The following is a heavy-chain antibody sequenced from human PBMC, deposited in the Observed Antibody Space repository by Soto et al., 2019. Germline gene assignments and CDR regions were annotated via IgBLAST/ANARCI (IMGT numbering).Heavy chain of an antibody. CDR2: ISAYDGNT. V-gene: IGHV1-18*01. J-gene: IGHJ4*02. CDR3: ARDPHSSTSTTNFDY. CDR1: GYSFANYG. Sequence: QVQLVQSGAEVKKPGASVKVSCKASGYSFANYGIHWVRQAPGQGLEWVGWISAYDGNTNYAQKLQARVTMTTDTSKSTAYMELRSLRSDDTAVYYCARDPHSSTSTTNFDYWGQGTLVTVSS. D-gene: IGHD2-2*01.